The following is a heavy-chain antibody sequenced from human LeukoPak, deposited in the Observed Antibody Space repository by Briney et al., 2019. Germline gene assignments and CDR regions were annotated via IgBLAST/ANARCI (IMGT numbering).Heavy chain of an antibody. CDR1: GGSFSGYY. Sequence: SETLSLTCAVYGGSFSGYYWSWIRRPPGKGLEWIGEINHSGSTNYNPSLKSRVTISVDTSKNQFSLKLSSVTAADTAVYYCARGRAAGPFNYWGQGTLVTVSS. CDR3: ARGRAAGPFNY. CDR2: INHSGST. D-gene: IGHD6-13*01. J-gene: IGHJ4*02. V-gene: IGHV4-34*01.